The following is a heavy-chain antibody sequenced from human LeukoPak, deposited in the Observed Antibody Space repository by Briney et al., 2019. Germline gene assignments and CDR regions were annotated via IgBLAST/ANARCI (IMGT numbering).Heavy chain of an antibody. J-gene: IGHJ4*02. CDR2: ISAYNGNT. D-gene: IGHD1-26*01. CDR1: GHTFTSYG. CDR3: AREEEGATSYFDY. V-gene: IGHV1-18*01. Sequence: ASVKVSCKASGHTFTSYGISWVRQAPGQGLEWVGWISAYNGNTNYAQKLQGRVTMTTDTSTSTAYMELRSLRSDDTAVYYCAREEEGATSYFDYWGQGTLVIVSS.